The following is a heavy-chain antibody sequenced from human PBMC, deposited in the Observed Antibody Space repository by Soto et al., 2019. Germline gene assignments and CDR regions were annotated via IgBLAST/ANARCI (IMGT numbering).Heavy chain of an antibody. Sequence: QVQLQESGPGLIKPSQTLSLNYTVSGGSISSGGYYWSWIRQHPGKGLEWIGYIYYSGSTYYNPSLKSRVTISVDTSKNQFSLKLSSVTAADTAVYFCARVSDTEHTIFGVNGMDVWGQGTTVTVSS. CDR1: GGSISSGGYY. J-gene: IGHJ6*02. CDR3: ARVSDTEHTIFGVNGMDV. V-gene: IGHV4-31*03. D-gene: IGHD3-3*01. CDR2: IYYSGST.